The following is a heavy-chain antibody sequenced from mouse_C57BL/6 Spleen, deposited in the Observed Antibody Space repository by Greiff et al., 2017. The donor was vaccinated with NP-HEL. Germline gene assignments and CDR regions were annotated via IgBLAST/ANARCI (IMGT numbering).Heavy chain of an antibody. D-gene: IGHD1-1*01. Sequence: QVQLKESGPELVKPGASMKISCKASGYAFSSSWMNWVKQRPGKGLEWIGRIYPGDGDTNYNGKFKGKATLTADKSSSTAYMQLSSLTSEDSAVYFCARSYYYGSSPYAMDYWGQGTSVTVSS. CDR3: ARSYYYGSSPYAMDY. V-gene: IGHV1-82*01. CDR2: IYPGDGDT. J-gene: IGHJ4*01. CDR1: GYAFSSSW.